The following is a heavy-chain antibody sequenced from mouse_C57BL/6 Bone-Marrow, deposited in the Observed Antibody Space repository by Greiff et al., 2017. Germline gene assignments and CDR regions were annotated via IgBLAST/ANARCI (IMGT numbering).Heavy chain of an antibody. CDR3: ARSPDYYGSSHYAMDY. CDR2: INPNNGGT. D-gene: IGHD1-1*01. V-gene: IGHV1-18*01. CDR1: GYTFTDYN. J-gene: IGHJ4*01. Sequence: VQLQQSGPELVKPGASVKIPCKASGYTFTDYNMDWVKQSHGKSLEWIGDINPNNGGTIYNQKFKGKATLTVDKSSSTAYMELRSLTSEDTAVYYCARSPDYYGSSHYAMDYWGQGTSVTVSS.